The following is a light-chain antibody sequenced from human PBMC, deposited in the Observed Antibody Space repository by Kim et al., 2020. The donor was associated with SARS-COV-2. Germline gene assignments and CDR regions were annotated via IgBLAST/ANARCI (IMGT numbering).Light chain of an antibody. CDR3: NSRDISGNHVSVV. CDR2: GKN. Sequence: GQTVRITCQGDSLRSYYASWYQQKPGQAPVLVIYGKNNRPSGIPDRFSGSSSGNTASLTITGAQEEDEADYYCNSRDISGNHVSVVFGGGTQLTVL. J-gene: IGLJ2*01. V-gene: IGLV3-19*01. CDR1: SLRSYY.